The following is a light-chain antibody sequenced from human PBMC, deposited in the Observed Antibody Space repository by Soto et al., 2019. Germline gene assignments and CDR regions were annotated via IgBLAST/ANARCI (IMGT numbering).Light chain of an antibody. CDR2: RAS. Sequence: EMVVTHSPTTLSVSPGERSNLSCRASQTIYSNVAWYQQRPGQAPRLLIYRASARATGIPARFSGSGSGTDFTLTIRSLETEDFAIYYCQQRANWHMTTFGHGTRLEIK. CDR1: QTIYSN. V-gene: IGKV3-15*01. CDR3: QQRANWHMTT. J-gene: IGKJ5*01.